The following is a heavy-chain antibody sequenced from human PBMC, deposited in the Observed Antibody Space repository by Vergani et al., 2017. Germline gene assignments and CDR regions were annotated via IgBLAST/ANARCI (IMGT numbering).Heavy chain of an antibody. J-gene: IGHJ4*02. D-gene: IGHD6-25*01. CDR3: ARRRIAAAGTVCDS. CDR2: VFYSGST. Sequence: QVQLQESGPGLVKPSEALSLICTVSGASISDFYWHWIRQPPGMGLEWIGYVFYSGSTYYNPSLQSRVTISVDTSKNQFSLTLKSLTAADTAVYYCARRRIAAAGTVCDSGGQGTLATVSS. V-gene: IGHV4-59*08. CDR1: GASISDFY.